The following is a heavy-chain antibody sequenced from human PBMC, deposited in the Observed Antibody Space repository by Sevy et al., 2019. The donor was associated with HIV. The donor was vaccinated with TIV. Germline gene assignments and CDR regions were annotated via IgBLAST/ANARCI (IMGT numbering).Heavy chain of an antibody. D-gene: IGHD6-13*01. V-gene: IGHV1-8*01. CDR3: ARTEPGIAAYGMDV. CDR2: MNPNSGNT. J-gene: IGHJ6*02. Sequence: ASVKVSCKASGYTFTSYDINWVRQATGQGLEWMEWMNPNSGNTGYAQKFQGRVTMTRNTSISTAYMELSSLRSEDTALYYCARTEPGIAAYGMDVWGQGTTVTVSS. CDR1: GYTFTSYD.